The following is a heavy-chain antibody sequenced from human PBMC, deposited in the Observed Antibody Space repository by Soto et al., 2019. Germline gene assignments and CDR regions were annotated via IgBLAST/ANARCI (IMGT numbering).Heavy chain of an antibody. Sequence: PGGSLRLSCAASGFTFDDYAMHWVRQAPGKGLEWVSGISWNSGSIGYADSVKGRFTISRDNAKNSLYLQMNSLRAEDTALYYCAKATSMIVVVSIDYWGQGTLVTVS. CDR2: ISWNSGSI. CDR3: AKATSMIVVVSIDY. D-gene: IGHD3-22*01. V-gene: IGHV3-9*01. CDR1: GFTFDDYA. J-gene: IGHJ4*02.